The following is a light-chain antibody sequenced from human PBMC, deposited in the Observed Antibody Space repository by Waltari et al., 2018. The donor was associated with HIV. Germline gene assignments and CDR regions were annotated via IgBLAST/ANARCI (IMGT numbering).Light chain of an antibody. CDR1: SSDIGSYNY. V-gene: IGLV2-14*01. CDR3: SSYTSTNTLV. J-gene: IGLJ3*02. Sequence: QSALTQPASVSGSPGQSVTISCTGTSSDIGSYNYVSCYQQHPGKAPKLIIYEVHNRPSGVSSRFSGSKSGNTASLTISGLRAEDETDYFCSSYTSTNTLVFGGGTKLTVL. CDR2: EVH.